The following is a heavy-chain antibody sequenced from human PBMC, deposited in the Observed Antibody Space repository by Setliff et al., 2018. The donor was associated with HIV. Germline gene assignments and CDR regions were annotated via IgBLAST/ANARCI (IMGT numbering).Heavy chain of an antibody. J-gene: IGHJ3*02. CDR1: GYSFTSDY. CDR3: ARSSPLYSRSFDAFDI. V-gene: IGHV1-46*01. D-gene: IGHD6-6*01. CDR2: INPTGGST. Sequence: ASVKVSCKASGYSFTSDYMHWVRQAPGQGLEWMGIINPTGGSTYYAQKFQGRVXXTRDASTSTVYVELSSLRSEDTAVYYCARSSPLYSRSFDAFDIWGQGTXXXVSS.